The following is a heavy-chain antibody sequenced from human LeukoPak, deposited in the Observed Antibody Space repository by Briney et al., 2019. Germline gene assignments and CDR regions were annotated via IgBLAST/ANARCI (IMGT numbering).Heavy chain of an antibody. Sequence: PPETLSLTCTVSGGSISSYYWSWIRQPPGKGLEWIGYIYYSGSTNYNPSLKSRVTISVDTSKNQFSLKLSSVTAADTAVYYCARRTDYFDYWGQGTLVTVSS. D-gene: IGHD1-1*01. CDR3: ARRTDYFDY. J-gene: IGHJ4*02. CDR1: GGSISSYY. V-gene: IGHV4-59*01. CDR2: IYYSGST.